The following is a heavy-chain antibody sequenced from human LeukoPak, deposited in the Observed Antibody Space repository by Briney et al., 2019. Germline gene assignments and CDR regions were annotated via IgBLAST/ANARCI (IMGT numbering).Heavy chain of an antibody. CDR2: IKEDGTET. V-gene: IGHV3-7*03. CDR3: AKEGRSLQTY. Sequence: GGSLRLSCAASGFMFSSNWMGWVRLAPGKGLEWVANIKEDGTETYYVDSVKGRFTISRDNAKNSLYLQMNSLRVEDTAVYYCAKEGRSLQTYWGQGTLVTVSS. CDR1: GFMFSSNW. J-gene: IGHJ4*02. D-gene: IGHD5-24*01.